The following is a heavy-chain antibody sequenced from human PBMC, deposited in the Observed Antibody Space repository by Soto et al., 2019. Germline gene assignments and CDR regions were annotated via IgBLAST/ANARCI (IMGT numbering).Heavy chain of an antibody. Sequence: LETLSLTCAVYGGSCSGYYWSWIRQPPGKGLEWIGEINHSGSTNYNPSLKSRVTISVDTSKNQFSLKLSSVTAADTAVYYCARADTAMADFDYWGQGTLVTVSS. V-gene: IGHV4-34*01. J-gene: IGHJ4*02. D-gene: IGHD5-18*01. CDR2: INHSGST. CDR1: GGSCSGYY. CDR3: ARADTAMADFDY.